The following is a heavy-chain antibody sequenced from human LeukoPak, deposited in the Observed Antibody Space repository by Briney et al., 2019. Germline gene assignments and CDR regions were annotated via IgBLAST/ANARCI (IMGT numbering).Heavy chain of an antibody. CDR3: AKVDDSSAYWNYNWFDP. Sequence: ASVKVSCKASGGTFSSYTISWVRQAPGQGLEWMGRIIPILGIANYAQKFQGRVTITADKSTSTAYMELSSLRSEDTAVHYCAKVDDSSAYWNYNWFDPWGQGTLVTVSS. V-gene: IGHV1-69*02. D-gene: IGHD3-22*01. CDR1: GGTFSSYT. CDR2: IIPILGIA. J-gene: IGHJ5*02.